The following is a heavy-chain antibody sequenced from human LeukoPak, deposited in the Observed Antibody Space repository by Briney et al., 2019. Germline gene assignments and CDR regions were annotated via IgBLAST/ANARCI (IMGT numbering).Heavy chain of an antibody. CDR3: ARGSYFYQTLVSSWYNWFDP. CDR2: ISAYNGKT. CDR1: GYTFTSYG. J-gene: IGHJ5*02. V-gene: IGHV1-18*01. Sequence: ASVKVSCKASGYTFTSYGISWVRQAPGQGLEWMGWISAYNGKTNYAQKPQGRVTMTTDTSTSTAYMELRSLRSDDTAVYYCARGSYFYQTLVSSWYNWFDPWGQGTLVTVSS. D-gene: IGHD6-13*01.